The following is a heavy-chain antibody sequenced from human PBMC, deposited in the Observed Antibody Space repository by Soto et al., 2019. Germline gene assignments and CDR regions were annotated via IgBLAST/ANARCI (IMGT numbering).Heavy chain of an antibody. D-gene: IGHD3-3*01. CDR3: ARHVGRFLEWGPTDY. CDR2: IYPGDSDT. J-gene: IGHJ4*02. CDR1: GYSFTSYW. V-gene: IGHV5-51*01. Sequence: GESLKISCKGSGYSFTSYWIGWVRQMPGKGLEWMGIIYPGDSDTRYSPSFQGQVTISADKSISNAYLQWSSLKASDTAMYYCARHVGRFLEWGPTDYWGQGTLVTVSS.